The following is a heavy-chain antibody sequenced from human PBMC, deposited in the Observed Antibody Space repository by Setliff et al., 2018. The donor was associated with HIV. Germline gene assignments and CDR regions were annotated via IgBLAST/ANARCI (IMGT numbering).Heavy chain of an antibody. CDR3: ARGLSFYDPGGFDY. D-gene: IGHD3-22*01. CDR2: IYTSGST. V-gene: IGHV4-4*09. Sequence: SETLSLTCTVSGGSISIYYWSWIRQPPGKGLEWIGYIYTSGSTNSNPSLKSRVTISVDTSKNQFSLKLSSVTAADTAVYYCARGLSFYDPGGFDYWGQGTLFTVSS. J-gene: IGHJ4*02. CDR1: GGSISIYY.